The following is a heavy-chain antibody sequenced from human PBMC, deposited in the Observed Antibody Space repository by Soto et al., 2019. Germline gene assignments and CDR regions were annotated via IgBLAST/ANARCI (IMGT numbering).Heavy chain of an antibody. CDR1: GYDFTTYG. D-gene: IGHD1-1*01. V-gene: IGHV1-18*01. Sequence: QVHLVQSGAEVKKPGASVKVSCKGSGYDFTTYGITWVRQAPGQGLEWMAWISAHNGNTDYAQKLQGRVTVTRDTATRTAYMELRSLRSDDPAGYYCARGRYGDYWGQGALVTVSS. J-gene: IGHJ4*02. CDR2: ISAHNGNT. CDR3: ARGRYGDY.